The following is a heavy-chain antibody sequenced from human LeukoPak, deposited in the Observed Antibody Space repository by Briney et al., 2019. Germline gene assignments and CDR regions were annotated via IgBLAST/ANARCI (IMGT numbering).Heavy chain of an antibody. D-gene: IGHD1-1*01. Sequence: GGSLRLSCAASGFTVSSNYMSWVRQAPGKGLECLSYISSGTINHSNYADSVKGRFTISRDNARNSLYLQMNSLRGEDTAVYYCARTQLDLDGFDIWGQGTTVTVSS. CDR2: ISSGTINHS. CDR3: ARTQLDLDGFDI. V-gene: IGHV3-11*06. J-gene: IGHJ3*02. CDR1: GFTVSSNY.